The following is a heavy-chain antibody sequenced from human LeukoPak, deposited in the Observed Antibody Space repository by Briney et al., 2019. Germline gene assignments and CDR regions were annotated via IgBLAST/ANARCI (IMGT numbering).Heavy chain of an antibody. J-gene: IGHJ4*02. CDR3: AKDPNPFYDFWSGYK. Sequence: GGSLSLFCAASGFTFTGHTMTWLRQAPGEGLEWVSIIGGRDDRTYYADSVKGRFTICRDNSKNILYLQMNTLRAEDTAVYYCAKDPNPFYDFWSGYKWGQGTLVTVSS. V-gene: IGHV3-23*01. CDR2: IGGRDDRT. CDR1: GFTFTGHT. D-gene: IGHD3-3*01.